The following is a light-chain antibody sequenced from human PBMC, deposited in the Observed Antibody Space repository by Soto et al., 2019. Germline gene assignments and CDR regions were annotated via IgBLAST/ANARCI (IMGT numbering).Light chain of an antibody. Sequence: ILLAQSPGTLSLSPGERAALSCRAIQSVTNSFLAWYQQKPGQAPRLLIYGASRRATGIPDRFSGSGSGTDFTLTISSLEPEDFAVYYCQQRSNWPSITFGQGTRLEIK. CDR2: GAS. CDR1: QSVTNSF. J-gene: IGKJ5*01. V-gene: IGKV3D-20*02. CDR3: QQRSNWPSIT.